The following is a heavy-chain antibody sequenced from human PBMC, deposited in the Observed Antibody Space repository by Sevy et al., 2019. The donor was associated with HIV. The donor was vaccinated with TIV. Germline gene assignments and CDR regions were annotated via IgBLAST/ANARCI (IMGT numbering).Heavy chain of an antibody. V-gene: IGHV3-7*01. CDR2: IKQDGSEK. CDR1: GFTFSSYW. D-gene: IGHD3-3*01. J-gene: IGHJ4*02. CDR3: ARIMYSDFWSGFDY. Sequence: GGSLRLSCAASGFTFSSYWMSWVRQAPGKGLEWVANIKQDGSEKYYVDSVKGRFTISRHNAKNSLYLQMNSMRAEETAVYYCARIMYSDFWSGFDYWGQGTLVTVSS.